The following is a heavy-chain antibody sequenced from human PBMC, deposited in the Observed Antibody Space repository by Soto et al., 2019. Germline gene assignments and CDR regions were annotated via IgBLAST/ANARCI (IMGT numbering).Heavy chain of an antibody. V-gene: IGHV4-31*03. Sequence: SETLSLTCTVSGGSISSVGYYWSWIRQHPGKGLEWIGYIYYSGSTYYNPSLKSRVTISVDTSKHQFYMKLSSVTAADTAVYYCVSLISNATYYFDHWGQGTLVTVP. CDR1: GGSISSVGYY. CDR3: VSLISNATYYFDH. J-gene: IGHJ4*02. D-gene: IGHD2-15*01. CDR2: IYYSGST.